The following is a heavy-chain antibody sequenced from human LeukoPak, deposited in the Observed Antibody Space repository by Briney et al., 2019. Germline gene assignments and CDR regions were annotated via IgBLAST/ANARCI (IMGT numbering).Heavy chain of an antibody. CDR2: IYSGGST. CDR1: GFTVSSNY. D-gene: IGHD3-22*01. J-gene: IGHJ4*02. CDR3: ARARPYYYDSSGYQYYFDY. V-gene: IGHV3-53*01. Sequence: GGSLRPSCAASGFTVSSNYMSWVRQAPGKGLEWVSVIYSGGSTYYADSVKGRFTISRDNSKNTLYLQMNSLRAEDTAVYYCARARPYYYDSSGYQYYFDYWGQGTLVTVSS.